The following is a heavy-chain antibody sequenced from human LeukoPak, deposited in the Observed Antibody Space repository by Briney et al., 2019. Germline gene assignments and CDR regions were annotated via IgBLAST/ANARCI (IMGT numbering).Heavy chain of an antibody. CDR3: AKVDGYNSGWYDY. CDR2: ISWNSGNI. V-gene: IGHV3-9*01. CDR1: GFTFDDYG. D-gene: IGHD6-19*01. J-gene: IGHJ4*02. Sequence: GGSLRLSRAASGFTFDDYGMHWVRQPPGKGLEWVSGISWNSGNIGYADSVKGRFTISRDNAKNSLYLQMNSLRAEDTALYYCAKVDGYNSGWYDYWGQGTLVTVSS.